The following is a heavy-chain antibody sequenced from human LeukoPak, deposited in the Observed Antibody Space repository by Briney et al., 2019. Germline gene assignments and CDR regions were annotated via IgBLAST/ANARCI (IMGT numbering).Heavy chain of an antibody. CDR1: GDSISSSSSY. J-gene: IGHJ5*02. V-gene: IGHV4-39*07. D-gene: IGHD3-10*01. Sequence: SETLSLTCTVSGDSISSSSSYWGWIRQPPGKGLEWIGSIYYSGSTYYNTSLKSRVTISVDTSKNQFSLKLSSVTAADTAVYYCASTLAFGDDNWFDPWGQGTLVTVSS. CDR2: IYYSGST. CDR3: ASTLAFGDDNWFDP.